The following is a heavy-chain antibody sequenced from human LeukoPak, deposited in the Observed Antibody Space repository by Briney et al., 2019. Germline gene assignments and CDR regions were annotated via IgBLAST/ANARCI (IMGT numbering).Heavy chain of an antibody. CDR2: IYYSGST. Sequence: SETLSLTCTVSGGSISSGDYYWSWIRQPPGKGLEWIGYIYYSGSTYYNPSLKSRVTISVDTSRNQFSLKLSSVTAADTAVYYCARDDHSGYFDYWGQGTLVTVSS. CDR3: ARDDHSGYFDY. CDR1: GGSISSGDYY. D-gene: IGHD3-10*01. J-gene: IGHJ4*02. V-gene: IGHV4-30-4*08.